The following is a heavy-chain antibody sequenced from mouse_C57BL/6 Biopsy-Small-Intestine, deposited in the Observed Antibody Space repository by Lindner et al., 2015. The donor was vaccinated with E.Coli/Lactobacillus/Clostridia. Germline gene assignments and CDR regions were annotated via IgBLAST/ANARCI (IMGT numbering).Heavy chain of an antibody. Sequence: VQLQESGAELVKPGASVKLSCTASGFNIKDYYLRWVKQRTEQGLEWIGRIDPENGEIKYAPKFQGKATVTADTSSNTAYLRLISLTFEDSAVFYCVRSGWGSGTMDFWGKGTSVTVSS. CDR2: IDPENGEI. CDR3: VRSGWGSGTMDF. J-gene: IGHJ4*01. CDR1: GFNIKDYY. D-gene: IGHD3-1*01. V-gene: IGHV14-2*01.